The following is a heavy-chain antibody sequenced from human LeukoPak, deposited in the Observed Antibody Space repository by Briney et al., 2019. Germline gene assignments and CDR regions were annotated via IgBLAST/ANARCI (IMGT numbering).Heavy chain of an antibody. CDR2: ISWNSGSI. J-gene: IGHJ4*02. CDR1: GFTFDDYA. V-gene: IGHV3-9*01. D-gene: IGHD6-13*01. Sequence: PGGFLRLSCAASGFTFDDYAMHWVRQAPGKGLEWVSGISWNSGSIGYADSVKGRFTISRDNAKNSLYLQMNSLRAEDTALYYCAKVRGFGVAADYFDYWGQGTLVTVSS. CDR3: AKVRGFGVAADYFDY.